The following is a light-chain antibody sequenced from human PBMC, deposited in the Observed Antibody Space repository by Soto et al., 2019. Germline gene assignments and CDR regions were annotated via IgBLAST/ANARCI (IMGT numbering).Light chain of an antibody. CDR2: GAS. CDR1: RHVSGR. Sequence: IVLTQTPATLSLSPGERATLSCWGSRHVSGRLSWYQQKPGQDPRLLIYGASARALGSPDRFSGSGSGTEFSFTVTSLQSEDFAVYYCQQYDQWQITFGQGTRLEIK. V-gene: IGKV3-15*01. CDR3: QQYDQWQIT. J-gene: IGKJ5*01.